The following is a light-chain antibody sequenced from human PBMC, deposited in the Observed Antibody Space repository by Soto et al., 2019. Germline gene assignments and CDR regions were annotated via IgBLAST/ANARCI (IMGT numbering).Light chain of an antibody. V-gene: IGLV2-14*01. Sequence: QSVLTQPASVSGSPGQSITISCSGSSSDVGGYNDDSWYQQHPGKAPKLMIYEVSDRPSGISNRFSGSNSGNTASLTISGLQGEDEADYYCSSYTSRGTYVFGTGTKVTVL. CDR3: SSYTSRGTYV. J-gene: IGLJ1*01. CDR1: SSDVGGYND. CDR2: EVS.